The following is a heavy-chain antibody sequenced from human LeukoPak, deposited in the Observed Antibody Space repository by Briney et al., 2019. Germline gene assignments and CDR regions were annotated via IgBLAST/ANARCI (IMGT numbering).Heavy chain of an antibody. V-gene: IGHV4-39*07. CDR2: IYDSGST. Sequence: SETLSLTCTVSGASIRSSSYYCAWIRQPPGEGLEWIGTIYDSGSTYFNPSLKIRVIISLDTSKDQVSLKVYSVTAADTAVYYCARELIAAPVLGPFDIWGPGTMVTVSS. D-gene: IGHD6-6*01. CDR3: ARELIAAPVLGPFDI. CDR1: GASIRSSSYY. J-gene: IGHJ3*02.